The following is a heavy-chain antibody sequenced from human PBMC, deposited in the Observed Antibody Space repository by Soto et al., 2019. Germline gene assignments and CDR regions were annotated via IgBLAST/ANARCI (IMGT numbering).Heavy chain of an antibody. CDR1: GYTFTTYY. J-gene: IGHJ6*01. D-gene: IGHD6-13*01. V-gene: IGHV1-46*01. CDR3: ARATSAGNGRRVDV. CDR2: INPSGGST. Sequence: QVQLVQSGTEVKEPGASVSLSCKASGYTFTTYYIHWVRQAPGHGLEWMGMINPSGGSTTYAQNFQGRVTMTRDTSTSTVYMDLNSLRSDDTAVYYCARATSAGNGRRVDVW.